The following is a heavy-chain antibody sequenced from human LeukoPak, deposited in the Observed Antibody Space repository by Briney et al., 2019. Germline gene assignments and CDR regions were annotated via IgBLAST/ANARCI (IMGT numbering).Heavy chain of an antibody. CDR1: GFTFGSYS. CDR2: ISSSSYI. V-gene: IGHV3-21*01. J-gene: IGHJ5*02. Sequence: GGSLRLSCAPSGFTFGSYSMNWVRQAPGKGLEWVSSISSSSYIYYADSVKGRFTISRDNAKNSLYLQMNSLRAEDTAVYYCARSGDDRRGNWFDPWGQGTLVTVSS. CDR3: ARSGDDRRGNWFDP. D-gene: IGHD1-1*01.